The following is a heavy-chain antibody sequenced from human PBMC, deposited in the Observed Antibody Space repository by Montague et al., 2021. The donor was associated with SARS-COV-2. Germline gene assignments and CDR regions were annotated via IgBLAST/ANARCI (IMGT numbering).Heavy chain of an antibody. CDR1: GGSISSYY. J-gene: IGHJ3*02. V-gene: IGHV4-59*01. D-gene: IGHD4-23*01. CDR3: ARWGLYGGNPGDGAFDT. CDR2: IYYSGST. Sequence: SETLSLTCTVSGGSISSYYWSWIRQPPGKGLEWIGYIYYSGSTNHNPSLKSRVTISVDTSKNQFSLKLSSVTAADTAVYYCARWGLYGGNPGDGAFDTWGQGTMVTVSS.